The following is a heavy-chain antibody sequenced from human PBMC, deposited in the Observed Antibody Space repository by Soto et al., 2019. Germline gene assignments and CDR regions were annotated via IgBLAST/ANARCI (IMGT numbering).Heavy chain of an antibody. V-gene: IGHV4-34*01. D-gene: IGHD3-10*01. CDR1: GGSFSGYY. J-gene: IGHJ4*02. Sequence: SETLSLTCAVYGGSFSGYYWSWIRQPPGKGLEWIGEINHSGSTNYNPSLKSRVTISVDTSKNQFSLQLSSVTAADAAVDFCARRPSASSDIRWGQGSMVTVSS. CDR2: INHSGST. CDR3: ARRPSASSDIR.